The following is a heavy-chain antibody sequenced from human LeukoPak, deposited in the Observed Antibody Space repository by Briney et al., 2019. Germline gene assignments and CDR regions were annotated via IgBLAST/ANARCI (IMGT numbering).Heavy chain of an antibody. CDR3: SRLRGYSYGYADY. CDR2: ISSSSSYI. V-gene: IGHV3-21*01. D-gene: IGHD5-18*01. CDR1: GFTFSSYS. J-gene: IGHJ4*02. Sequence: GGSLRLSCAASGFTFSSYSMNWVRQAPGKGLEWVSSISSSSSYIYYADSVKGRFTISRDNAKNSLYLQMNSLRAEDSAVHYCSRLRGYSYGYADYWGQGTLVTVSS.